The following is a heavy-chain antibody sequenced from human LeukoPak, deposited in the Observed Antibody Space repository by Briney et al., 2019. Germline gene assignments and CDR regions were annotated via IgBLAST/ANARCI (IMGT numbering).Heavy chain of an antibody. CDR3: ARDLRGYYDSSGYPHAFDI. Sequence: PGGSLRLSCAASRFTFSSYGMSWVRQAPGKGLEWVSSISSSSSYIYYADSVKGRFTISRDNAKNSLYLQMNSLRAEDTAVYYCARDLRGYYDSSGYPHAFDIWGQGTMVTVSS. J-gene: IGHJ3*02. CDR1: RFTFSSYG. D-gene: IGHD3-22*01. V-gene: IGHV3-21*01. CDR2: ISSSSSYI.